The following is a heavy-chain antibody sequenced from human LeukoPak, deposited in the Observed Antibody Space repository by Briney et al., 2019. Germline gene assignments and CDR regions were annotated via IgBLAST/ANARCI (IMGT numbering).Heavy chain of an antibody. CDR3: ARDRYYDSSGYDY. J-gene: IGHJ4*02. CDR1: GFTVSGNY. V-gene: IGHV3-66*01. CDR2: IYSGGST. D-gene: IGHD3-22*01. Sequence: PGGSLRLSCAASGFTVSGNYMSWVRQAPGKGLEWVSVIYSGGSTYYADSVKGRFTISRDNSKNTLYLQMNSLRAEDAAVYYCARDRYYDSSGYDYWGQGTLVTVSS.